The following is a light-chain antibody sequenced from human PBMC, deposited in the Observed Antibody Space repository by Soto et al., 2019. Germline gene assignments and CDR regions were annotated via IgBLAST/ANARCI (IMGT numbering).Light chain of an antibody. Sequence: NHSLGVVSLSRNHRTTLXWQASQSVSSSNLAWYQQKPGQAPRLLIYGASTRATDIPATFTGSGSGTKFTLTISRLQSEDIAVYYCQQYSNWPQTFGQGTKVDIK. CDR1: QSVSSSN. V-gene: IGKV3-15*01. CDR3: QQYSNWPQT. CDR2: GAS. J-gene: IGKJ1*01.